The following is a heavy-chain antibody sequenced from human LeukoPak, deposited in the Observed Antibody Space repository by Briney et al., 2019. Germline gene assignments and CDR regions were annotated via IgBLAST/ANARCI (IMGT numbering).Heavy chain of an antibody. CDR1: GYTFSGSY. Sequence: ASVRFYCKASGYTFSGSYMYCMRQAPGQWLEWMGWINPNSGGTNYAQTFQGWVTMTRDTSISTAYMELSRLRSDDTAVYYCARATLSKLDYWGQGTLVTVSS. D-gene: IGHD3-16*02. V-gene: IGHV1-2*04. CDR3: ARATLSKLDY. J-gene: IGHJ4*02. CDR2: INPNSGGT.